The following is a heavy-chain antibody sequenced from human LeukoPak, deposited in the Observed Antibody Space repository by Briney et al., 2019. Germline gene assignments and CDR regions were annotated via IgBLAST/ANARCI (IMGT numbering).Heavy chain of an antibody. J-gene: IGHJ4*02. Sequence: PSETPSLTCTVSGGSISSYYWSWIRQPPGKGLEWIGYIYYSGNTNCNPALKSRVTMSVDTSKNQFSLKLSSVTAADTAVYYCARDKGEYYDSSGYLDYWGQGTLVTVSS. CDR1: GGSISSYY. V-gene: IGHV4-59*01. CDR3: ARDKGEYYDSSGYLDY. CDR2: IYYSGNT. D-gene: IGHD3-22*01.